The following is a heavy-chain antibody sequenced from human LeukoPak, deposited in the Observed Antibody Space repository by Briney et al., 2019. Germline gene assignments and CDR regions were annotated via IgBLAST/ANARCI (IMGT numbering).Heavy chain of an antibody. CDR3: ARDTTHADSSGYYFKPFQH. Sequence: RASVKVSCKASGYTFTSYYMHWVRQAPGQGLEWMGWINTNTGNPTYAQGFTGRFVFSLDTSVSTAYLQISSLKAEDTAVYYCARDTTHADSSGYYFKPFQHWGQGTLVTVSS. CDR2: INTNTGNP. J-gene: IGHJ1*01. CDR1: GYTFTSYY. D-gene: IGHD3-22*01. V-gene: IGHV7-4-1*02.